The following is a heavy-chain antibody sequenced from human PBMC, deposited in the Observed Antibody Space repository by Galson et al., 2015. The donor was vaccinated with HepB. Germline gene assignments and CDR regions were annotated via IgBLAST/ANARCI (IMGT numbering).Heavy chain of an antibody. Sequence: SLRLSCAASGFTFSTYGTHWVRQAPGKGLEWVAVISHDGSNKYYGDSVRGRFTISRDNSRNTLYLQMNSLRAEDTAIYYCAKAVARTVTPGYYYYGMDVWGRGTTVAVSS. CDR3: AKAVARTVTPGYYYYGMDV. CDR1: GFTFSTYG. J-gene: IGHJ6*02. D-gene: IGHD4-11*01. CDR2: ISHDGSNK. V-gene: IGHV3-30*18.